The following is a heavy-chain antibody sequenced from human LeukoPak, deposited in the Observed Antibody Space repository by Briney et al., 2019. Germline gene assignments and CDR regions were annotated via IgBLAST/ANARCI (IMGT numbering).Heavy chain of an antibody. CDR2: INHSGST. CDR1: GGSFSGYY. CDR3: ARQGLVVVSYNWFDP. J-gene: IGHJ5*02. V-gene: IGHV4-34*01. D-gene: IGHD2-15*01. Sequence: SETLSLTCAVYGGSFSGYYWSWIRQPPGKGLEWIGEINHSGSTNYNPSLKSRVTISVDTSKNQFSLKLSSVTAADTAVYYCARQGLVVVSYNWFDPWGQGTLVTVSS.